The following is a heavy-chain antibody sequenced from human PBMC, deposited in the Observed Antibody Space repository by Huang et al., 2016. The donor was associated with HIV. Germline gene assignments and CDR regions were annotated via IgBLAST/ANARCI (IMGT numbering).Heavy chain of an antibody. J-gene: IGHJ1*01. CDR2: INPDNGGT. CDR3: ARVDLGFSSDWSNIYFQH. Sequence: QVQLVQSGAEVKVPGASVKVSCKASGYTFTGSYLHWVRQAPGQGLEWMGLINPDNGGTDHAQKFQGRVTMTRDTSISTAYMELRRLRPDDTAVYYCARVDLGFSSDWSNIYFQHWGQGTLVTVSS. V-gene: IGHV1-2*02. CDR1: GYTFTGSY. D-gene: IGHD6-19*01.